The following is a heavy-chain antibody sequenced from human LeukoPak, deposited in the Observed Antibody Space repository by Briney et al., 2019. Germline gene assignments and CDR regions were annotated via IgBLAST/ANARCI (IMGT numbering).Heavy chain of an antibody. V-gene: IGHV3-53*01. CDR1: GFTVSSNY. J-gene: IGHJ4*02. CDR2: IYSGGST. CDR3: ARDRGCSGGSCYDILGY. D-gene: IGHD2-15*01. Sequence: GGSLRLSCAASGFTVSSNYMSWVRQAPGKGLEWVSVIYSGGSTYYADSMKGRFTISRDNSKNTLYLQMNSLRAEDTAVYYCARDRGCSGGSCYDILGYWGQGTLVTVSS.